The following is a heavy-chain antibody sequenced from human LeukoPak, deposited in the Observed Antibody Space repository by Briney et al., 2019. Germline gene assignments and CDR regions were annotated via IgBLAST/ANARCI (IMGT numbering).Heavy chain of an antibody. CDR3: ARAYYYDSSGYTLPGY. V-gene: IGHV3-48*01. J-gene: IGHJ4*02. D-gene: IGHD3-22*01. Sequence: GGSLRLSCAASGFTFSDYYMNWVRQAPGKGLEWVSYISSSSSTIYYADSVKGRFTISRDNAKNSLYLQMNSLRAEDMAVYYCARAYYYDSSGYTLPGYWGLGTLVTVSS. CDR1: GFTFSDYY. CDR2: ISSSSSTI.